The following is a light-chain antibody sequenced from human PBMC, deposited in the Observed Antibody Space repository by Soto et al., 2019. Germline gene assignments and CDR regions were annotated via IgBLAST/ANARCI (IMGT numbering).Light chain of an antibody. CDR1: QSISSY. CDR3: QQSYSTPRT. V-gene: IGKV1-39*01. J-gene: IGKJ1*01. CDR2: AAS. Sequence: DIQMTQYQSSLSASVGDRVTITCRASQSISSYLNWYQQKPGKAPKLLIYAASSLQSGVPSRFSGSGSVTDCTLTISSLKPEDFATYYCQQSYSTPRTFGQGTKVEIK.